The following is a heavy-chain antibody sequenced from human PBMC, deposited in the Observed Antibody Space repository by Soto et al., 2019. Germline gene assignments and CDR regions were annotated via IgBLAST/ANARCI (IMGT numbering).Heavy chain of an antibody. CDR1: GGTFNNYA. CDR2: IVPMFGTA. V-gene: IGHV1-69*01. CDR3: ATWAGYCTSASCYSALDY. D-gene: IGHD2-2*03. J-gene: IGHJ4*02. Sequence: QVQLVQSGAEVKKPGSSVKVSCKASGGTFNNYAINWVRQAPGQGLEWMGVIVPMFGTATYAQTFQGRITITADESTGTAYMELSTFTSEDTALYYCATWAGYCTSASCYSALDYLGQGTLVTVSS.